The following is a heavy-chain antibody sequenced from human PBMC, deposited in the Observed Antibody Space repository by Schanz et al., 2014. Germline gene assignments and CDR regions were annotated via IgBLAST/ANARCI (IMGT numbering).Heavy chain of an antibody. D-gene: IGHD6-13*01. CDR3: AKSQGSSFDS. CDR2: FNDGGVNK. J-gene: IGHJ4*02. V-gene: IGHV3-23*01. CDR1: GFSLDIFA. Sequence: EVHLLESGGGLVEPGGSLRLSCATSGFSLDIFAVSWVRQAPGKGLEWVSSFNDGGVNKYYADSVKGRFTISSDNSKSTLYLQMSSLRAEDTAVYSCAKSQGSSFDSWGQGTLVTVSS.